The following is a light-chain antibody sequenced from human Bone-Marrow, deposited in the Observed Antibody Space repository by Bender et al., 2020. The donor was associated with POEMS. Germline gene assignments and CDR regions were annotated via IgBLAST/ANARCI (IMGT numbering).Light chain of an antibody. CDR3: SSYTTTNTWV. J-gene: IGLJ3*02. Sequence: QSALTQPASVSGSLGQSITISCTGTSRDVGAYNLVSWYQQHPGKAPKLMIYDVSKRPSGVSTRFSGSKSGDTASLTISGLQTEDEADYYCSSYTTTNTWVFGGGTKLTVL. V-gene: IGLV2-14*02. CDR2: DVS. CDR1: SRDVGAYNL.